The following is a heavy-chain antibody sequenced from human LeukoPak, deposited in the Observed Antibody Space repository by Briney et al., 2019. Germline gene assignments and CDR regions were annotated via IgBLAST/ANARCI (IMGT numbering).Heavy chain of an antibody. CDR2: IGSSGYPI. Sequence: GGSLRLSCAASEFIFSNYEMNWVRQAPGKGLEWVSNIGSSGYPIYYAYSVKGRFTISRDNAKNSLYLQMNSLRAEDTAVYYCARLRGNYDLFWGQGTLVTVSS. CDR3: ARLRGNYDLF. D-gene: IGHD3-9*01. V-gene: IGHV3-48*03. CDR1: EFIFSNYE. J-gene: IGHJ4*02.